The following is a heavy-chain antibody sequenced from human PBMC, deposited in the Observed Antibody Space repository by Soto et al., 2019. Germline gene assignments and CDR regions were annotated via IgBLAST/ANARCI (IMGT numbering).Heavy chain of an antibody. CDR3: ARKVEGNYGFYGYYYYYMDV. Sequence: EVQLVESGGGLVQPGGSLRLSCAASGFTFSSYDMHWVRQATRKGLEWVSAIGTAGDTYYPGSVKGRFTISRENAKNSLYLQMNSLRAGDTAVYYCARKVEGNYGFYGYYYYYMDVWGKGTTVTVSS. CDR2: IGTAGDT. CDR1: GFTFSSYD. D-gene: IGHD4-17*01. V-gene: IGHV3-13*01. J-gene: IGHJ6*03.